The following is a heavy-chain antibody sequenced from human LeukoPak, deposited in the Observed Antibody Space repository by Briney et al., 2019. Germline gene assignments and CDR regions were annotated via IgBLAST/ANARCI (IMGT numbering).Heavy chain of an antibody. D-gene: IGHD4-11*01. CDR2: ISSSGGTI. J-gene: IGHJ4*02. Sequence: PGGSLRLSCAASGFTFSSHEMNWVRQAPGKGLEWVSYISSSGGTIYYADSVKGRFTISRDNAMNSLFLQMNSLRAEDTAVYYCARYSFSGSFDYWGQGTLVTVS. CDR1: GFTFSSHE. V-gene: IGHV3-48*03. CDR3: ARYSFSGSFDY.